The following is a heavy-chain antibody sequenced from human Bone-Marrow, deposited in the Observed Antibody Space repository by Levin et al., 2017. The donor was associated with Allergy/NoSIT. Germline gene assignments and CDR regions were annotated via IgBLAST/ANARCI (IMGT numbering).Heavy chain of an antibody. CDR2: IDWDDDK. Sequence: SGPTLVKPTQTLTLTCTFSGFSLVTSGVCVTWIRQPPGKALEWLARIDWDDDKYYSTSLQTRLTISRDTSKNQVVLTMTNMDPVDTGTYYCARIKDYYGSGSYYDYWGQGTLVTVSS. V-gene: IGHV2-70*11. CDR1: GFSLVTSGVC. CDR3: ARIKDYYGSGSYYDY. D-gene: IGHD3-10*01. J-gene: IGHJ4*02.